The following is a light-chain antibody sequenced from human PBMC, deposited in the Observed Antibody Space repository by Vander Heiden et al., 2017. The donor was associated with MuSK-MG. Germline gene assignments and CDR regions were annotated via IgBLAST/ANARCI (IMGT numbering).Light chain of an antibody. V-gene: IGKV3-20*01. Sequence: EIVLTHSPGTLSLSPGERATLSCRASQSVSSSHLAWYQHKPSQAPRLPIYGVSSSATDIPDRYSDSGSVRDISLTISRMVPQDIAVYYSRQYGSARQTFGEGTKLEIK. CDR2: GVS. CDR3: RQYGSARQT. J-gene: IGKJ4*02. CDR1: QSVSSSH.